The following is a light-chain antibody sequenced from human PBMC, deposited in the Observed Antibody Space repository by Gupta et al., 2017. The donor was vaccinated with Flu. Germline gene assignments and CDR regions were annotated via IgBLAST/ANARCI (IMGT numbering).Light chain of an antibody. Sequence: GNNIGSKSVHWYQQKPGQAPVLVVYDDSDRPSGIPERFSGSNSGNTATLTISRVEAGDEADYDCQVWDSSSDHLYVFGTGTKVTVL. V-gene: IGLV3-21*02. CDR3: QVWDSSSDHLYV. CDR1: NIGSKS. CDR2: DDS. J-gene: IGLJ1*01.